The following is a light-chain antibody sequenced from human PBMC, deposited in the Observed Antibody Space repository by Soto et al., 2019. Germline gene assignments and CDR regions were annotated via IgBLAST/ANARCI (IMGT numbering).Light chain of an antibody. J-gene: IGKJ4*01. V-gene: IGKV1-39*01. Sequence: DIQMTQSPSYLSASVGDRVTITCRASQSISSYLNWYQQKPGKAPKVLIYAASSVQSGVPSRFSGSGAGTDFTLSISSLQPEDFATYYCQQSYSGPLTFGGGTKVEIK. CDR2: AAS. CDR1: QSISSY. CDR3: QQSYSGPLT.